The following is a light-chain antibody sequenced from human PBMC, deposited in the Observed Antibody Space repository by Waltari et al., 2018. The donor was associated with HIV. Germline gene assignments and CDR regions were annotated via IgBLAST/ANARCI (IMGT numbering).Light chain of an antibody. Sequence: QSALTQPGSVSGSPGQSITISCTGTSSDVGSYNLVSWYQQHPGKAPKVMIYEGSKRPSGVSNRFSGSKSGNTSSLTISGLQAEDEADYYCCSYTGSSTRRPYVFGTGTKVTVL. V-gene: IGLV2-23*01. CDR2: EGS. J-gene: IGLJ1*01. CDR3: CSYTGSSTRRPYV. CDR1: SSDVGSYNL.